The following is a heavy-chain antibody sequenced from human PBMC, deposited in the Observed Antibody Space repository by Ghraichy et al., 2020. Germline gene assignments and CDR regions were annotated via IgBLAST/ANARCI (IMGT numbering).Heavy chain of an antibody. CDR3: AKSPGGFFGVVILGYYYGMDV. V-gene: IGHV3-23*01. CDR1: GFTFSSYA. D-gene: IGHD3-3*01. CDR2: ISGSGGST. J-gene: IGHJ6*02. Sequence: GESLNISCAASGFTFSSYAMSWVRQAPGKGLEWVSAISGSGGSTYYADSVKGRFTISRDNSKNTLYLQMNSLRAEDTAVYYCAKSPGGFFGVVILGYYYGMDVWGQGTTVTVSS.